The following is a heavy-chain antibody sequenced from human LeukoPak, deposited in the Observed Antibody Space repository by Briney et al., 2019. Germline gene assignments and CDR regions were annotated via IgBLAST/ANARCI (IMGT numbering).Heavy chain of an antibody. Sequence: GASVKVSCKASGGTFSSYAISWVRQAPGQGLEWMGGIIPIFGTANYAQKFQGRVTITTDESTSTAYMELSSLRSEDTAVYYCARDRSRYYDSSGYQGDAFDIWGQGTMVTVSS. D-gene: IGHD3-22*01. CDR2: IIPIFGTA. CDR3: ARDRSRYYDSSGYQGDAFDI. J-gene: IGHJ3*02. V-gene: IGHV1-69*05. CDR1: GGTFSSYA.